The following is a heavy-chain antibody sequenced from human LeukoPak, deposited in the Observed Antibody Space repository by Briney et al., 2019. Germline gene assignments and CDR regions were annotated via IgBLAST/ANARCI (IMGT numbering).Heavy chain of an antibody. Sequence: SETLSLTCTVAGGSISSGGYYWSWLRQPPGKGLEWIGEMNDSGSTKYNPSLKSRVTISVDTSKNQFSLKLSSVTAADTAVYYCASRLYSSSREYYFDYWGQGTLVTVSS. D-gene: IGHD6-6*01. CDR2: MNDSGST. CDR3: ASRLYSSSREYYFDY. V-gene: IGHV4-39*07. CDR1: GGSISSGGYY. J-gene: IGHJ4*02.